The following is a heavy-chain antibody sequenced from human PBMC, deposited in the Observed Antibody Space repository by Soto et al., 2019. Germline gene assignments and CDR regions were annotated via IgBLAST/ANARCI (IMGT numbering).Heavy chain of an antibody. J-gene: IGHJ3*01. CDR2: MNPSGDT. V-gene: IGHV1-8*01. D-gene: IGHD3-9*01. Sequence: GASVKVSCKASGVIFTSFDINWVRQATGQGLEWIGWMNPSGDTGHAQNFQGRVTLSRDTSINTAYMELSSLRSDDTAIYYCARYIFGRGFAVWG. CDR1: GVIFTSFD. CDR3: ARYIFGRGFAV.